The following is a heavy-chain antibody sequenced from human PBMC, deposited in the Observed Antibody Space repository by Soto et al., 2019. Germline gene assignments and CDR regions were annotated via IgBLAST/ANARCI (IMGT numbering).Heavy chain of an antibody. V-gene: IGHV1-69*06. CDR1: GGTFSSYA. Sequence: QVQLVQSGAEVKKPGSSVKVSCKASGGTFSSYAISWVRQAPGQGLEWMGGIIPIFVTANYAQKFQGRVTITADKSTSTAYMELSSLRSEDTAVYYCARDSRKGTAEYYYYGMDVWGQGTTVTVSS. D-gene: IGHD2-2*01. J-gene: IGHJ6*02. CDR2: IIPIFVTA. CDR3: ARDSRKGTAEYYYYGMDV.